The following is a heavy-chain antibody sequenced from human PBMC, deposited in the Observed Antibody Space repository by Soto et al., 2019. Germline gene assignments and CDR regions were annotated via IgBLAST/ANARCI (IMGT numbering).Heavy chain of an antibody. V-gene: IGHV1-69*01. J-gene: IGHJ4*02. D-gene: IGHD5-12*01. CDR2: IIPVLGAA. CDR1: GGTFDNYA. CDR3: ARVAPWLGYYFDY. Sequence: QVQLVQSGAEVRKPGSSVQVSCKASGGTFDNYAIVWVRQAPGQGLEWVGGIIPVLGAANYAQKFQDKVTITADASTSTAYTGLSSLTSDDTAVYYCARVAPWLGYYFDYWGQGTLVTVSS.